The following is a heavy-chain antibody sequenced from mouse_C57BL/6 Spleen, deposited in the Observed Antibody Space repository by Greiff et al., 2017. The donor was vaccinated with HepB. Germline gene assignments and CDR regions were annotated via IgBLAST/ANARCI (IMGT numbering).Heavy chain of an antibody. J-gene: IGHJ4*01. D-gene: IGHD1-3*01. V-gene: IGHV1-64*01. CDR2: IHPNSGST. CDR1: GYTFTSYW. Sequence: QVQLQQPGAELVKPGASVKLSCKASGYTFTSYWMHWVKQRPGQGLEWIGMIHPNSGSTNYNEKFKSKATLTVDKSSSTAYMQLSSLTSEDSAVYYCARSGEPLYYAMDYWGQGTSVTVSS. CDR3: ARSGEPLYYAMDY.